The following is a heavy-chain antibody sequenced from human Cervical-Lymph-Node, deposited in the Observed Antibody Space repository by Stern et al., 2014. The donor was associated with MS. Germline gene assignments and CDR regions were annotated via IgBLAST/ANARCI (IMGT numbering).Heavy chain of an antibody. CDR2: IHYCGSS. D-gene: IGHD2-8*01. CDR3: ARSDRLWCSFDY. V-gene: IGHV4-31*03. Sequence: QVQLQESGPGLVTPSQALSLTCTVSGGSISSVGYYCSRIGQHPVQCMEWIGYIHYCGSSYYNPSLKSRVTISVDTSKTQFSLKLSSVTAADTALYYCARSDRLWCSFDYWGQGTLVTVSS. CDR1: GGSISSVGYY. J-gene: IGHJ4*02.